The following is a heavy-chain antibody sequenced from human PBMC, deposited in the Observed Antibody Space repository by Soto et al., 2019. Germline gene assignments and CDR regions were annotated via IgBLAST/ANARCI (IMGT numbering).Heavy chain of an antibody. Sequence: PSETLSLTCVVSGGSVSSGGHSWSWIRQSPGKGLEWVGSIYQSEYAYYSPSLRSRVAISVDRSNNQVSLRMTSMTAADTAISYCARGDTRLGELSHNYWGQGTLVTVSS. J-gene: IGHJ4*02. CDR2: IYQSEYA. CDR3: ARGDTRLGELSHNY. D-gene: IGHD3-16*02. V-gene: IGHV4-30-2*06. CDR1: GGSVSSGGHS.